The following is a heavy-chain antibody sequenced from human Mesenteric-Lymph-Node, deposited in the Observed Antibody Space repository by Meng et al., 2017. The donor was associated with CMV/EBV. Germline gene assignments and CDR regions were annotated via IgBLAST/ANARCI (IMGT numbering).Heavy chain of an antibody. CDR3: ARDFSHDFWSRYDS. CDR1: GYTFTGYY. V-gene: IGHV1-2*02. Sequence: ASVKVSCKASGYTFTGYYMHWVRQAPGQGLEWMGWINPNSGGTNYAQKFQGRVTMTRDTSISTAYMELSSLRSDDTAVYYCARDFSHDFWSRYDSWGQGTLVTVSS. J-gene: IGHJ4*02. CDR2: INPNSGGT. D-gene: IGHD3-3*01.